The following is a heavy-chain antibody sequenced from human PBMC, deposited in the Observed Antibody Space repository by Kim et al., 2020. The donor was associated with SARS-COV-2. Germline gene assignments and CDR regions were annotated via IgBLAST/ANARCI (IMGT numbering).Heavy chain of an antibody. CDR3: ARFSGGYYYYYGMDV. CDR2: IIPILGIA. J-gene: IGHJ6*02. Sequence: SVKVSCKASGGTFSSYAISWVRQAPGQGLEWMGRIIPILGIANYAQKFQGRVTITADKSTSTAYMELSSLRSEDTAVYYCARFSGGYYYYYGMDVWGQGNTVTVSS. CDR1: GGTFSSYA. D-gene: IGHD3-10*01. V-gene: IGHV1-69*04.